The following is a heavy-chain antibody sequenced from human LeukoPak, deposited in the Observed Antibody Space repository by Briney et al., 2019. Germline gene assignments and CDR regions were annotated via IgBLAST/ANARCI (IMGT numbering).Heavy chain of an antibody. J-gene: IGHJ5*02. D-gene: IGHD5-18*01. V-gene: IGHV4-31*03. CDR3: AGRYSYGYWFDP. CDR1: GGSISSGGYY. CDR2: IYYSGST. Sequence: SQTLSLTCTVSGGSISSGGYYWSWIRQHPGKGLEWIGYIYYSGSTYYNPSLKSRVTISVDTSKNQFSLKLSSVTAADTAVYYCAGRYSYGYWFDPWGQGTLVTVSS.